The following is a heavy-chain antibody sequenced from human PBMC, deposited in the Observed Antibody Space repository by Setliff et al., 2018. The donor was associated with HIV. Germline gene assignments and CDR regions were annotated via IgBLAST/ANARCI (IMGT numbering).Heavy chain of an antibody. J-gene: IGHJ4*02. V-gene: IGHV4-59*01. CDR1: GFTFSTYW. CDR3: STVVTLAYCHDGLCPAYDS. D-gene: IGHD2-8*01. CDR2: VYYSGST. Sequence: SETLSLSCAASGFTFSTYWMIWVRQPPGKGLEWIGSVYYSGSTNYNPSLKSRITISLDTSKSQFSLKLGSVTAADTAVYFCSTVVTLAYCHDGLCPAYDSWGQGALVTVSS.